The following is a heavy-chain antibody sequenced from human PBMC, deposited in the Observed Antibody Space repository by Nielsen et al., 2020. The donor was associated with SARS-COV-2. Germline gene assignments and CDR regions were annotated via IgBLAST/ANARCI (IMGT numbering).Heavy chain of an antibody. CDR2: ISWNSGSI. CDR1: GFTFDDYA. D-gene: IGHD4-17*01. V-gene: IGHV3-9*01. CDR3: ARGGDYGDAFDY. Sequence: GGSLRLSCAASGFTFDDYAMHWVRQAPGKGLEWVSGISWNSGSIGYADSVKGRFTISRDNAKNSLYLQMNSLRAEDTAVYHCARGGDYGDAFDYWGQGTLVTVSS. J-gene: IGHJ4*02.